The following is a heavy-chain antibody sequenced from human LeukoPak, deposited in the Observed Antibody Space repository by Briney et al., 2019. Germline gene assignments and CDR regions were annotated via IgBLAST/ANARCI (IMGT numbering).Heavy chain of an antibody. Sequence: PSETLSLTCTVSGYSISSGYYWGWIRQPPGKGLEWTGSVYHSGRTYYNPSLKSRVTMSVDTSKSQFSLKLSSVTAADTAVYYCARYVRGYDILTGYPNNWFDPWGQGTLVTVSS. CDR2: VYHSGRT. D-gene: IGHD3-9*01. V-gene: IGHV4-38-2*02. CDR3: ARYVRGYDILTGYPNNWFDP. J-gene: IGHJ5*02. CDR1: GYSISSGYY.